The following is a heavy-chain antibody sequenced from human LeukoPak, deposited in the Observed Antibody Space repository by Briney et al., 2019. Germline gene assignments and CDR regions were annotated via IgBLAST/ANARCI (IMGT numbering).Heavy chain of an antibody. CDR1: GGSISSYY. J-gene: IGHJ4*02. V-gene: IGHV4-59*01. CDR3: AGAKRGYSGYGDY. D-gene: IGHD5-12*01. CDR2: IYYSGST. Sequence: PSETLSLTCTVSGGSISSYYWSWIRQPPGKGLEWIGYIYYSGSTNYNPSLKSRVTISVDTSKNQFSLKLTSVTAADTAVYYCAGAKRGYSGYGDYWGQGTLVTASS.